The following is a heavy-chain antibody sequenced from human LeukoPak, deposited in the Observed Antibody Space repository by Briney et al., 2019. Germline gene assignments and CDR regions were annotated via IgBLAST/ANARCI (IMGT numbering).Heavy chain of an antibody. V-gene: IGHV4-39*02. CDR2: IYYSGST. CDR1: GGSISSSSYY. J-gene: IGHJ6*02. Sequence: PSETLSLTCTVSGGSISSSSYYWGWIRQPPGKGLEWIGSIYYSGSTYYNPSLKSRVTISVDTSKNQFSLKLSSVTAADTAVYYCARDGIWFGETYYYGMDVWGQGTTVTVSS. CDR3: ARDGIWFGETYYYGMDV. D-gene: IGHD3-10*01.